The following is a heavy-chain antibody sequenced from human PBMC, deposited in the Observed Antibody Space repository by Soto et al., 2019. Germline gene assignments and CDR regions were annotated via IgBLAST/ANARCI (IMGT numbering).Heavy chain of an antibody. D-gene: IGHD3-10*01. V-gene: IGHV4-39*01. CDR1: GGSISSSSYY. CDR2: IYYSGST. CDR3: ARARGTITMVRGVRSWFDP. Sequence: SETLSLTCTVSGGSISSSSYYWGWIRQPPGKGLEWIGSIYYSGSTYYNPSLKSRVTISVDTSKNQFSLKLSSVTAADTAVYYCARARGTITMVRGVRSWFDPWGQGTLVTVSS. J-gene: IGHJ5*02.